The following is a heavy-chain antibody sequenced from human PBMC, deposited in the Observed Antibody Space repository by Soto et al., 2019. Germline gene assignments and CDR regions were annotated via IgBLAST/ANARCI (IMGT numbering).Heavy chain of an antibody. CDR2: IIPLLDIT. D-gene: IGHD5-12*01. CDR1: GGAFTNDI. J-gene: IGHJ4*02. CDR3: ARDSPIGSTSSGYDAIDY. V-gene: IGHV1-69*08. Sequence: QVQLVQSGAEVKKPGSSVKVSCKASGGAFTNDIITWVRQAPGQGLEWMGRIIPLLDITNYAQKFQGRVTITADKPTSTPXMELNRLISEDTAVYYCARDSPIGSTSSGYDAIDYWGQGTLVTVSS.